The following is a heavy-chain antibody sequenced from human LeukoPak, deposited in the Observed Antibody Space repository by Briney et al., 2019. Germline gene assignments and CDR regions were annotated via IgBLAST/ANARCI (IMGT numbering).Heavy chain of an antibody. CDR2: ISLTGET. V-gene: IGHV4-4*02. D-gene: IGHD1-26*01. CDR1: GGSIRSTNW. Sequence: PSETQSLICGLSGGSIRSTNWWSWVRQPPGQGLEWIGEISLTGETNYNPSLNGRVTLSLDGSRNQLCLTLTSVTAADTAIYYCSRESGAFCPSGDWGEGTLVIVPP. CDR3: SRESGAFCPSGD. J-gene: IGHJ4*02.